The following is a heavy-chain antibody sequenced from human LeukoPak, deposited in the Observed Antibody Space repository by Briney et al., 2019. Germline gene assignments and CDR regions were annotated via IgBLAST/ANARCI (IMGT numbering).Heavy chain of an antibody. CDR1: GGSISSYY. J-gene: IGHJ4*02. CDR2: IYYSGST. V-gene: IGHV4-59*01. Sequence: SETLSLTCTVSGGSISSYYWSWIRQPPGKGLEWIGYIYYSGSTNYNPSLKSRVTISVDTSKNQFPLKLSCVTAADTAVYYCARVITVRGVIFDYWGQGTLVTVSS. D-gene: IGHD3-16*01. CDR3: ARVITVRGVIFDY.